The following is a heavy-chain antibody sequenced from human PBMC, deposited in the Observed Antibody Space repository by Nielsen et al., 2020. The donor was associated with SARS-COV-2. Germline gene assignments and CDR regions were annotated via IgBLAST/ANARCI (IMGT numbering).Heavy chain of an antibody. CDR1: GFTFSNYG. Sequence: GESLKISCAASGFTFSNYGMHWVRQASGKGLEWLGRIRSYANEYATAYAASVKGRFTISSDDSKNTAYLQMNSLKTEDTAVYYCSSPTVAYWGQGTLVTVSS. CDR2: IRSYANEYAT. V-gene: IGHV3-73*01. CDR3: SSPTVAY. D-gene: IGHD4-23*01. J-gene: IGHJ4*02.